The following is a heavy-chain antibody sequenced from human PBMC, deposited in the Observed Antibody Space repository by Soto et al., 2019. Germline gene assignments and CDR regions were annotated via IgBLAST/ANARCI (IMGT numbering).Heavy chain of an antibody. Sequence: SETLSLTCTVSGGSISSNYWSWIRQPPGKGLEWIAFIYYSGRTNYNPSLKSRVTISIDTSKNQFSLTLTSVTAADTAVYYCARHTNGYSSGRLDYWGQGTLVTVSS. D-gene: IGHD6-19*01. CDR2: IYYSGRT. V-gene: IGHV4-59*08. CDR1: GGSISSNY. J-gene: IGHJ4*02. CDR3: ARHTNGYSSGRLDY.